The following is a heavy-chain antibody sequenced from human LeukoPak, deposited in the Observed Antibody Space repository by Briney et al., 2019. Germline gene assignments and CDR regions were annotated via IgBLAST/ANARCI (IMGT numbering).Heavy chain of an antibody. D-gene: IGHD6-13*01. CDR1: GDSVSSNSGA. CDR2: TYYRSKWHD. J-gene: IGHJ4*02. Sequence: SQTPSLTCAISGDSVSSNSGAWNWIRQSPSRGLEWLGRTYYRSKWHDDYAVSVKSRITISPDTSKNQISLQLNSVTPEDTAVYYCARGWEPYSSSLDYWGQGTLVTVSS. CDR3: ARGWEPYSSSLDY. V-gene: IGHV6-1*01.